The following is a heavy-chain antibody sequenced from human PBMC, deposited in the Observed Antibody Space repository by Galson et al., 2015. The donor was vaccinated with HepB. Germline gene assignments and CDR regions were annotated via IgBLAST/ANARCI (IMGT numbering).Heavy chain of an antibody. Sequence: LRLSCAASGFTFSSYAMSWVRQAPGKGLEWVSAISGSGGSTYYADSVKGRFTISRDNSKNTLYLQMNSLRAEDTAVYYCAKDTDTAMVTGYYYYGMDVWGQGTTVTVSS. D-gene: IGHD5-18*01. CDR1: GFTFSSYA. CDR3: AKDTDTAMVTGYYYYGMDV. V-gene: IGHV3-23*01. J-gene: IGHJ6*02. CDR2: ISGSGGST.